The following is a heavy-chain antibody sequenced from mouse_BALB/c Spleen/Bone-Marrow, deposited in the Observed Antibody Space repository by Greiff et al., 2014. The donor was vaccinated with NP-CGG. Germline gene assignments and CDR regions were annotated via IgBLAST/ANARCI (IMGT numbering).Heavy chain of an antibody. V-gene: IGHV1-54*03. CDR2: IDPGSGGS. J-gene: IGHJ3*01. CDR3: SRSTGTGGFAY. CDR1: GYAFSNYL. Sequence: QVQLKESGVEVVRPGTSVKVSCKASGYAFSNYLIEWVKQRPGQGLEWIGMIDPGSGGSNYNEKFKGKATLTADKSSSTAYMQXSSLTSDDSAVYFCSRSTGTGGFAYWGQGTLVTVSA. D-gene: IGHD4-1*02.